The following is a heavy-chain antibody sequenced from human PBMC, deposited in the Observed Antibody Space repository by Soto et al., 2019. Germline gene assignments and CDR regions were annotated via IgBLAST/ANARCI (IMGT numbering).Heavy chain of an antibody. CDR2: ISGSGGST. J-gene: IGHJ4*02. Sequence: PGGSLRLSCAASTFTFSTYAMNWVRQAPGKGLEWVSTISGSGGSTYYADFVKGRFTISRDNSKNTLYLQMDSLRAEDTAVYYCAKQPGTIGWIRAYFDHWGQGT. V-gene: IGHV3-23*01. CDR3: AKQPGTIGWIRAYFDH. D-gene: IGHD5-18*01. CDR1: TFTFSTYA.